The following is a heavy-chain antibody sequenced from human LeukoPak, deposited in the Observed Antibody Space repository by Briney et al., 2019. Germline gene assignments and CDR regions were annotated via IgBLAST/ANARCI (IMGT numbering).Heavy chain of an antibody. CDR3: AREERGRAAVTGTRWYAFDV. J-gene: IGHJ3*01. CDR2: IYYSGST. Sequence: SQTLSLTCTVSGGSVSSGDSYWSWIRRPPGKGLEWVGYIYYSGSTYYNPSLKSRVTILVDMSENQVSLHLSSVTAADTAVYICAREERGRAAVTGTRWYAFDVWGQGTRVTVSS. CDR1: GGSVSSGDSY. D-gene: IGHD2-21*02. V-gene: IGHV4-30-4*01.